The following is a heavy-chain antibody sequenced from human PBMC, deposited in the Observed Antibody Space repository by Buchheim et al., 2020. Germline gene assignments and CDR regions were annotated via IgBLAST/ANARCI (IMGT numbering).Heavy chain of an antibody. CDR3: AKDRFLEY. CDR2: ISYDGSNK. V-gene: IGHV3-30*18. Sequence: QVQLVESGGGVVQPGRSLRLSCAASGFTFSSYGMHWVRQAPGKGLKWVAVISYDGSNKYYADSVKGRFTISRDNSKNTLYLQMNSLRAEDTAVYYCAKDRFLEYWGQGTL. CDR1: GFTFSSYG. J-gene: IGHJ4*02.